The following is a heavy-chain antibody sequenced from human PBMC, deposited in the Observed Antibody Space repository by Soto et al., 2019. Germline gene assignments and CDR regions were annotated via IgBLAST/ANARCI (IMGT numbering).Heavy chain of an antibody. CDR1: GGSISSGGYY. CDR3: ARVRYCSGGSCYPRFDP. D-gene: IGHD2-15*01. V-gene: IGHV4-31*03. J-gene: IGHJ5*02. CDR2: IYYSGST. Sequence: QVQLQESGPGLVKPSQTLSLTCTVSGGSISSGGYYWSWIRQHPGKGLEWIGYIYYSGSTYYNPSLQSRVTISVDTSKNQFSLKLSSVTVADTAVYYCARVRYCSGGSCYPRFDPWGQGTLVTVSS.